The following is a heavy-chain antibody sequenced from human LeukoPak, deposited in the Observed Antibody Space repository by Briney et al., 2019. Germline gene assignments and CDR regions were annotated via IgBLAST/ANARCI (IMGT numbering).Heavy chain of an antibody. Sequence: SETLSLTCSVSGASISSGSNYWGWIRQPPGKTLEWIGSIYSSGSTYYNSSLQSRVIIIIDTPKNHFSLTLSSVTAADTSVYYCARDRVVVTEKYYYYYYYMDVWGKGTTVTVSS. J-gene: IGHJ6*03. CDR2: IYSSGST. CDR3: ARDRVVVTEKYYYYYYYMDV. D-gene: IGHD2-21*02. V-gene: IGHV4-39*07. CDR1: GASISSGSNY.